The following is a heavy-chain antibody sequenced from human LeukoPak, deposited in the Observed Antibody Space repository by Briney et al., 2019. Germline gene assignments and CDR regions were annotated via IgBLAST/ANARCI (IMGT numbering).Heavy chain of an antibody. CDR3: ARGHCSSTSCYLAVRSDNYYYGMDV. CDR2: IKSKTDGGTT. CDR1: GFTFSNAW. Sequence: GGSLRPSCAASGFTFSNAWMSWVRQAPGKGLEWVGRIKSKTDGGTTDYAAPVKGRFTISRDDSKNTLYLQMNSLKTEDTAVYYCARGHCSSTSCYLAVRSDNYYYGMDVWGQGTTVTVSS. V-gene: IGHV3-15*01. J-gene: IGHJ6*02. D-gene: IGHD2-2*01.